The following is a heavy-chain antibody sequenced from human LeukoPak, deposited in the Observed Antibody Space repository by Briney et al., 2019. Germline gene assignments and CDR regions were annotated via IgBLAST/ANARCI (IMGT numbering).Heavy chain of an antibody. CDR1: GYTFTGYY. J-gene: IGHJ5*02. D-gene: IGHD3-9*01. Sequence: GASVKVSCKASGYTFTGYYMHWVRQAPGQGLEWMGWINPNSGGTNYAQKFQGRVTMTRDTSISTAYMELSRLRSEDTAVYYCAKGQGLYFDWLPPRYNWFDPWGQGTLVTVSS. CDR3: AKGQGLYFDWLPPRYNWFDP. CDR2: INPNSGGT. V-gene: IGHV1-2*02.